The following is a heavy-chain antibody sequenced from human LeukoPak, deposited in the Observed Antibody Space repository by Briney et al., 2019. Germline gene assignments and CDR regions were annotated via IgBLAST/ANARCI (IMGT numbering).Heavy chain of an antibody. V-gene: IGHV3-48*01. CDR1: GFTFSSYS. CDR3: ARHFCSGGSCYSLQYYFDY. D-gene: IGHD2-15*01. J-gene: IGHJ4*02. Sequence: GGSLRLSCAASGFTFSSYSMNWVRQAPGKGLEWVSYISSSSSTIYYADSVKGRFTISRDNAKNSLYLQMNSLRAEDTAVYYCARHFCSGGSCYSLQYYFDYWGQGTLVTVSS. CDR2: ISSSSSTI.